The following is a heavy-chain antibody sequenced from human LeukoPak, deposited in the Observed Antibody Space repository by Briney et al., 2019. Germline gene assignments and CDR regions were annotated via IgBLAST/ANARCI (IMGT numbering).Heavy chain of an antibody. Sequence: ASVKVSCKASGYTFTGYYMHWVRQAPGQGLEWMGWINPNSGGTNYAQKFQGRVTMTRDTSISTAYMELSRLRSDDTAVYYCARERAYGDPLYYFDYWGQGTLVTVSS. CDR1: GYTFTGYY. CDR3: ARERAYGDPLYYFDY. D-gene: IGHD4-17*01. J-gene: IGHJ4*02. CDR2: INPNSGGT. V-gene: IGHV1-2*02.